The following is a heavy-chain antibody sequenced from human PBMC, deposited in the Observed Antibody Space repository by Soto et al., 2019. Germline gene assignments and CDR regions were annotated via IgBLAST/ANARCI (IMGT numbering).Heavy chain of an antibody. J-gene: IGHJ6*02. D-gene: IGHD3-9*01. CDR3: GRDLIYDVLTGLYYYFGMDV. CDR2: INPNSGDT. CDR1: GYTFTGYY. Sequence: ASVKVSCKASGYTFTGYYMHWVRQAPGQGLEWMGWINPNSGDTTYAQNFQDRVTMTTDTSIGTAYMELSRLRSDDTAVFYCGRDLIYDVLTGLYYYFGMDVWGQGTTVTVSS. V-gene: IGHV1-2*02.